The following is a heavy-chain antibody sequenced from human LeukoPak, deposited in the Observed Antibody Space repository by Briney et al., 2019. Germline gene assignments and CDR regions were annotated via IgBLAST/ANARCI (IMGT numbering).Heavy chain of an antibody. J-gene: IGHJ4*02. Sequence: PGGSLRLSCAASGFTFSSYGMHWVRQAPGKGLEWVAVISYDGSNKYYADSVKGRFTISRDNSKNTLYLQMNSLRAEDTAVYYCARSGGRITILGGGFDYWGQGTLVTVSS. D-gene: IGHD3-3*01. CDR2: ISYDGSNK. CDR3: ARSGGRITILGGGFDY. CDR1: GFTFSSYG. V-gene: IGHV3-30*03.